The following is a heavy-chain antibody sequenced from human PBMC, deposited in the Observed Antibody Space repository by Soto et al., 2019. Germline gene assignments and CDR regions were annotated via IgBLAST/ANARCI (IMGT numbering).Heavy chain of an antibody. D-gene: IGHD2-15*01. CDR1: CGSISRGDYY. CDR3: ANFIGPPYYFDS. J-gene: IGHJ4*02. V-gene: IGHV4-31*02. Sequence: PSATLSLTCTVSCGSISRGDYYCSWIRQHPGKGLEWIGYIYYSGSTYYNPSLKSRITISLDTSKNHFSLKLSSVTAADTALYYCANFIGPPYYFDSWGQGTLVTVSS. CDR2: IYYSGST.